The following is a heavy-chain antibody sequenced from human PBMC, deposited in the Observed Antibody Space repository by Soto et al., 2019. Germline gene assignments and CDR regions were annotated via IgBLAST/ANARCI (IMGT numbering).Heavy chain of an antibody. CDR1: GGSISSGGYY. CDR2: IYYSGST. V-gene: IGHV4-31*03. J-gene: IGHJ4*02. CDR3: AREVCSGGSCYPYFDY. D-gene: IGHD2-15*01. Sequence: PSETLSLTCTVSGGSISSGGYYWSWIRQHPGKGLEWIGYIYYSGSTYYNPSLKRRVTISVDTSKNQFSMKLSSVTAADTAVFYCAREVCSGGSCYPYFDYWGQGTLVTVSS.